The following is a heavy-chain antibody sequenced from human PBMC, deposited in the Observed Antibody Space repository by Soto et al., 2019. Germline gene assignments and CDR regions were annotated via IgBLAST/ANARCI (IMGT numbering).Heavy chain of an antibody. D-gene: IGHD3-10*01. CDR1: GGSISSSNW. J-gene: IGHJ6*02. CDR2: ISHSGST. V-gene: IGHV4-4*02. Sequence: SETLSLTCAVSGGSISSSNWWSWVRQTPGKWLEWIGEISHSGSTNYNPSLKSRVTISLDKSKKQFSLKLSSASAADKALYYSAWPRAFGESSPGYYHSXMDGWGQGTTVTVSS. CDR3: AWPRAFGESSPGYYHSXMDG.